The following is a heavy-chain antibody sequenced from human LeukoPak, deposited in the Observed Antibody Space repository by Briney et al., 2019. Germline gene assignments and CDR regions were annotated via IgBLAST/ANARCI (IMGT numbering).Heavy chain of an antibody. CDR1: GFTFSNYN. CDR2: ISSSSIYI. Sequence: GGSLRLSCAASGFTFSNYNMTWVRQAPGKGLEWVSSISSSSIYISYADSVKGRFTISRDNTKNALYLQMNSLRAEDTAVFYCARTLYSIVPAVDDYFDSWGQGTLVTVSS. D-gene: IGHD2/OR15-2a*01. J-gene: IGHJ4*02. V-gene: IGHV3-21*01. CDR3: ARTLYSIVPAVDDYFDS.